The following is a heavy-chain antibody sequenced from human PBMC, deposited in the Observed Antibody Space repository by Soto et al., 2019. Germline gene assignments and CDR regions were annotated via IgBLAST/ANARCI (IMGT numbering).Heavy chain of an antibody. CDR2: IIPIFGTA. CDR3: ARGHRDYYDSSGYYRPMEYFQH. D-gene: IGHD3-22*01. CDR1: GGTFSSYA. Sequence: ASVKVSCKASGGTFSSYAISWVRQAPGQGLEWMGGIIPIFGTANYAQKFQGRVTITADESTSTAYMELSSLRSEDTAVYYCARGHRDYYDSSGYYRPMEYFQHWGQGTLVTV. V-gene: IGHV1-69*13. J-gene: IGHJ1*01.